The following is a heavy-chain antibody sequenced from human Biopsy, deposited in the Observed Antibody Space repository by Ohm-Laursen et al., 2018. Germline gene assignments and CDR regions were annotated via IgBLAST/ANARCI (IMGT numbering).Heavy chain of an antibody. CDR1: GGSFSGYY. J-gene: IGHJ3*02. Sequence: TLSLTWAVSGGSFSGYYWSWIRQTPGKGLEWIGEVSHSGSTNYNPSLKSRVTISVDTFKNQFSLNLSSVTAADTAVYYCARLTGDYIWGNWRINHDPFDIWDQGTSVTVSS. D-gene: IGHD3-16*01. CDR2: VSHSGST. CDR3: ARLTGDYIWGNWRINHDPFDI. V-gene: IGHV4-34*01.